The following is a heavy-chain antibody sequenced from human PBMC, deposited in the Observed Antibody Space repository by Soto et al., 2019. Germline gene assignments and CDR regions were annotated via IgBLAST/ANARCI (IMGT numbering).Heavy chain of an antibody. V-gene: IGHV3-48*03. CDR1: GFTFSSYE. D-gene: IGHD2-15*01. CDR3: ASPSAMVAASGIPRGFDY. CDR2: ISSSGSTI. Sequence: PGGSLRLSCAASGFTFSSYEMNWVRQAPGKGLEWVSYISSSGSTIYYADSVKGRFTISRDNAKNSLYLQMNSLRGEDTAVYYCASPSAMVAASGIPRGFDYWGQGTLVTVSS. J-gene: IGHJ4*02.